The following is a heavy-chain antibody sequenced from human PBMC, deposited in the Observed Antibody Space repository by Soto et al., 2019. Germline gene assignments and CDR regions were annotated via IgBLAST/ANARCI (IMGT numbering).Heavy chain of an antibody. CDR2: INHSGST. D-gene: IGHD6-19*01. CDR3: AREDSSGWSGESMDV. CDR1: GGSFSVYS. J-gene: IGHJ6*02. Sequence: PSETLSLTCAVYGGSFSVYSWSWIRQPPGKGLEWIGDINHSGSTNYNPSLKSRATISVDTSKNQFSLKLTSVIAADTGVYYCAREDSSGWSGESMDVWGQGTTVTVSS. V-gene: IGHV4-34*01.